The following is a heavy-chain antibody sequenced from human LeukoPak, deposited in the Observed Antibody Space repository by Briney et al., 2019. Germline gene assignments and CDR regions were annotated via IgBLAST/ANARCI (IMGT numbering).Heavy chain of an antibody. D-gene: IGHD1-14*01. V-gene: IGHV1-46*01. CDR2: INPSDGGT. CDR1: GYTFTDYY. J-gene: IGHJ4*02. Sequence: ASVKVSCKAAGYTFTDYYMHWVRQAPGQGLEWMGLINPSDGGTTYSKKFQGRVTMTRDTSTSTVYMELSSLRSEDTAVFYCARDANRNPPYYFDYWGQGTLVTVSS. CDR3: ARDANRNPPYYFDY.